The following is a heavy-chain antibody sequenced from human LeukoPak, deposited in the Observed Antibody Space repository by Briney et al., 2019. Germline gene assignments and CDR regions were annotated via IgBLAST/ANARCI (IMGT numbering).Heavy chain of an antibody. Sequence: SETLSLTCTVSGGSISSYSWSWIRQPPGKGLEWIGYIYYSGSTNYNPSLKSRVTISVDTSKNQFSLKLSSVTAADTAVYYCARGNRTSEWFDPWGQGTLVTVSS. CDR3: ARGNRTSEWFDP. CDR1: GGSISSYS. CDR2: IYYSGST. D-gene: IGHD1-14*01. V-gene: IGHV4-59*12. J-gene: IGHJ5*02.